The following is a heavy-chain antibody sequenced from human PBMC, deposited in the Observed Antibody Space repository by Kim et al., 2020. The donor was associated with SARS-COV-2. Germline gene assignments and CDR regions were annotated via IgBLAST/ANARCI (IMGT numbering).Heavy chain of an antibody. D-gene: IGHD5-12*01. V-gene: IGHV3-11*01. CDR1: GFTFSDYY. Sequence: GGSLRLSCAASGFTFSDYYMSWIRQAPGKGLEWVSYISSSGSTIYYADSVKGRFTISRDNAKNSLYLQMNSLRAEDTAVYYCARSVDIVATTFDYWGQGTLVTVSS. CDR2: ISSSGSTI. CDR3: ARSVDIVATTFDY. J-gene: IGHJ4*02.